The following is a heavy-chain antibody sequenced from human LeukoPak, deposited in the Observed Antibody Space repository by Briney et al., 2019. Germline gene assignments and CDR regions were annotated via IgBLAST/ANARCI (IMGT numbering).Heavy chain of an antibody. CDR2: IYSSGST. V-gene: IGHV4-4*07. CDR3: ARTVAVTKEFDY. J-gene: IGHJ4*02. CDR1: GGSISSYY. Sequence: PSETLSLTCTVSGGSISSYYWSWIRQPAGKGLEWVGRIYSSGSTNYNPSLKSRVTMSVDTSKNQFSLRLSSVTAADTAVYYCARTVAVTKEFDYWGQGTLVTVSS. D-gene: IGHD2-21*02.